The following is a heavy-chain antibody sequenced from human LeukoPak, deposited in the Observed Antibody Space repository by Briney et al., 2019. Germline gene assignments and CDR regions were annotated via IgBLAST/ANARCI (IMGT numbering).Heavy chain of an antibody. V-gene: IGHV3-23*01. J-gene: IGHJ4*02. CDR2: ISGSGEST. CDR1: GFTFSSFA. CDR3: AKDAIGQYRPYYFDC. D-gene: IGHD3-16*02. Sequence: GVSLRLSCAASGFTFSSFAMSWVRQAPGKGLEWESSISGSGESTYYADYVKGRFTVSRDNSKNTLNLQLNSLRAEDTAVYYCAKDAIGQYRPYYFDCWGQGTLVTVSS.